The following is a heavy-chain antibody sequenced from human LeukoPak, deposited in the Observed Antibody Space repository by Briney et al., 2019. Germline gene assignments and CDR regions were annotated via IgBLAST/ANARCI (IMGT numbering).Heavy chain of an antibody. CDR2: IKQDGSEK. D-gene: IGHD2-15*01. J-gene: IGHJ4*02. CDR1: GXTFSSYW. V-gene: IGHV3-7*04. CDR3: ARDRHRYCSGGSCSRDDY. Sequence: QPGGSLTLSCAASGXTFSSYWMSWVRQAPGKGLEWVANIKQDGSEKYYVDSVKGRFTISRDNAKNSLYLQMNSLRAEDTAVYYCARDRHRYCSGGSCSRDDYWGQGTLVTVSS.